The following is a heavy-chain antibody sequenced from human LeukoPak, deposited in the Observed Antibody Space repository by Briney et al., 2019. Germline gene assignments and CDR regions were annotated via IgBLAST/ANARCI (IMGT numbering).Heavy chain of an antibody. V-gene: IGHV3-21*01. CDR1: GFTFSSYS. CDR2: ISSSSSYI. CDR3: ARQYCSGGSCYVDAFDI. D-gene: IGHD2-15*01. J-gene: IGHJ3*02. Sequence: PGGSLRLSCAASGFTFSSYSMNWVRQAPGKGLEWVSSISSSSSYIYYADSVKGRFTIPRDNAKNSLYLQMNSLRAEDTAVYYCARQYCSGGSCYVDAFDIWGQGTMVTVSS.